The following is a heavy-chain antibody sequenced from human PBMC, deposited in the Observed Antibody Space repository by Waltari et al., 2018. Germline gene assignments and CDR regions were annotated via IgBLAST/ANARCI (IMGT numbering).Heavy chain of an antibody. V-gene: IGHV3-30*18. Sequence: QVQLVESGGGVVQPGRSLRLSCSASGFTFSSYGMHWVRHAPGKGLEWVAVISYDGSNKYYADSVKGRFTISRDNSKNTLYLQMNSLRAEDTAVYYCAKARYSGYGDFDYWGQGTLVTVSS. J-gene: IGHJ4*02. CDR2: ISYDGSNK. CDR3: AKARYSGYGDFDY. D-gene: IGHD5-12*01. CDR1: GFTFSSYG.